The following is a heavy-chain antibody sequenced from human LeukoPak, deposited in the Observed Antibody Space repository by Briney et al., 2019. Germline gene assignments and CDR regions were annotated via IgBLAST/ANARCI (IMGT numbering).Heavy chain of an antibody. Sequence: GRSLRLSCAASGFTFSDYYMSWIRQAPGKGLEWVSYISSSSSYTNYADSVKGRFTISRDNAKNSLYLQMNSLRAEDTAVYYCARAGWLQPSGFDYWGQGTLVTVSS. J-gene: IGHJ4*02. V-gene: IGHV3-11*05. CDR2: ISSSSSYT. CDR3: ARAGWLQPSGFDY. CDR1: GFTFSDYY. D-gene: IGHD5-24*01.